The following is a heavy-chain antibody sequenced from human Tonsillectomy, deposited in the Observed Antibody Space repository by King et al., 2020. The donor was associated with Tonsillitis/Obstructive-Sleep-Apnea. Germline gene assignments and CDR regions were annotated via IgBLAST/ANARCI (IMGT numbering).Heavy chain of an antibody. CDR2: LNKDSGRT. Sequence: VQLVESGGGLVQPGGSLRLSCAASGFTLSSSSMSWVRQAPGKGLEWLSSLNKDSGRTYYADSVKGRFTISRDDSTNTLFLQMSSLRAEDTAVYFCAKDHPSSGWPAFDYWGQGTLVTVSS. J-gene: IGHJ4*02. D-gene: IGHD6-19*01. CDR1: GFTLSSSS. CDR3: AKDHPSSGWPAFDY. V-gene: IGHV3-23*04.